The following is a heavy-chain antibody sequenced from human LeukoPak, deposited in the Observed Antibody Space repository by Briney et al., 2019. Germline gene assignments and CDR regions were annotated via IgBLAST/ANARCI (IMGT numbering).Heavy chain of an antibody. CDR2: IYSGATT. CDR1: GFTVSNNY. Sequence: GGSLRLSCAASGFTVSNNYMNWVRQAPGKGLEWVAGIYSGATTYYADSVKGRFTISRDNSKNTLSLHLNSLSAEDTAVYYCASELRIVDTTMLNYYYYYYMDVWGKGTTVTVSS. J-gene: IGHJ6*03. D-gene: IGHD5-18*01. V-gene: IGHV3-53*01. CDR3: ASELRIVDTTMLNYYYYYYMDV.